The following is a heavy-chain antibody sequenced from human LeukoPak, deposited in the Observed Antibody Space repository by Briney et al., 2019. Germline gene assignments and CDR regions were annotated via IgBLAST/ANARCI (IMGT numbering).Heavy chain of an antibody. V-gene: IGHV3-23*01. CDR1: GFTFSSSA. CDR3: AKAWRGYSYGYFDY. CDR2: ISGSAGST. J-gene: IGHJ4*02. D-gene: IGHD5-18*01. Sequence: PGGSLRLSCTASGFTFSSSAMSWVRQAPGKVLEWVSDISGSAGSTYYADSVKGRFTISRDNSKNTLYLQMNSLRAEDTAVYYCAKAWRGYSYGYFDYWGQGTLVTVSS.